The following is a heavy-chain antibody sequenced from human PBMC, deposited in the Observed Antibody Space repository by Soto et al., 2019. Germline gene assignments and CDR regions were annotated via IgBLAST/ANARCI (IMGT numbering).Heavy chain of an antibody. V-gene: IGHV3-30*18. D-gene: IGHD6-19*01. CDR3: AKDFRSGWYPLGFDY. Sequence: PGGSLRLSCAASGFTFSSYGMHWVRQAPGKGLEWVAVISYDGSNKYYADSVKGRFTISRDNSKNTLYLQMNSLRAEDTAVYYCAKDFRSGWYPLGFDYWGQGTLVTVSS. CDR1: GFTFSSYG. CDR2: ISYDGSNK. J-gene: IGHJ4*02.